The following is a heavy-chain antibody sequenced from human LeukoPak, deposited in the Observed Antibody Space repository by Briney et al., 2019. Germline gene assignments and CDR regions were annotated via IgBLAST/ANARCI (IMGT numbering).Heavy chain of an antibody. Sequence: SETLSLTCTVSGGSISGHWWRWLRRPTGKGLEWLGDIESTGRLNDNPSLRSRVTLSVDTSKNQFSLKVTSVTAADTAVYYCARPTATPAGDYHYHYIHVWGKGITVTVSS. CDR2: IESTGRL. V-gene: IGHV4-4*09. J-gene: IGHJ6*03. CDR1: GGSISGHW. CDR3: ARPTATPAGDYHYHYIHV. D-gene: IGHD2-21*01.